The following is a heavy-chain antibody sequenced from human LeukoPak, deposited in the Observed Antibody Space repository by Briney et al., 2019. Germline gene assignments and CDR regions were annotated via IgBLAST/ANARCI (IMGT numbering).Heavy chain of an antibody. CDR1: VDSVSSNSAA. CDR2: TYYRSKWYN. V-gene: IGHV6-1*01. Sequence: SQTLSLTCAISVDSVSSNSAAWNWIRQSPSRGLEWLGRTYYRSKWYNDYAVSVKSRITINPDTSKNQFSLQLNSVTPEDTAVYYCASNDILTGYDGFDIWGQGTMVTVSS. D-gene: IGHD3-9*01. CDR3: ASNDILTGYDGFDI. J-gene: IGHJ3*02.